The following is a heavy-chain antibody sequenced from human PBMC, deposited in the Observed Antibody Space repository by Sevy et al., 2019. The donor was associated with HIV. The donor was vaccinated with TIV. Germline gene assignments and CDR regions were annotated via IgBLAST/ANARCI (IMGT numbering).Heavy chain of an antibody. J-gene: IGHJ4*02. CDR3: AKEEYSGYDY. V-gene: IGHV3-23*01. CDR2: ISGSGRFT. CDR1: EFTFSSYA. Sequence: GGSLRLSCSASEFTFSSYAMSWVRQAPGKGLEWVSSISGSGRFTYYADFVEGRFIISRDNSKNTLSVQMNSLRAEDTAVYYCAKEEYSGYDYWGQGTRVTVSS. D-gene: IGHD5-12*01.